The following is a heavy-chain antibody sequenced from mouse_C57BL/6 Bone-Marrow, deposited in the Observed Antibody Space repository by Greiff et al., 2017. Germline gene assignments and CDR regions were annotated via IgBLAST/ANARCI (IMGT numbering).Heavy chain of an antibody. V-gene: IGHV1-55*01. CDR1: GYTFTSYW. CDR3: YDYFFDY. Sequence: ESGAELVKPGASVKMSCKASGYTFTSYWITWVKQRPGQGLEWIGDIYPGSGSTNYNEKFKSKATLTVDTSSSTAYMQLSSLTSEDSAVYYCYDYFFDYWGQGTTRTVSS. D-gene: IGHD2-4*01. J-gene: IGHJ2*01. CDR2: IYPGSGST.